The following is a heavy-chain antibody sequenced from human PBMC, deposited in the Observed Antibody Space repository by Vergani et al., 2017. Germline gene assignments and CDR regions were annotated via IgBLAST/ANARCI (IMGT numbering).Heavy chain of an antibody. CDR1: GCSISSSNW. V-gene: IGHV4-4*02. J-gene: IGHJ6*02. CDR2: IYHSGIT. CDR3: AGFLTGTTIYYYYGMDV. D-gene: IGHD1-20*01. Sequence: QVQLQESGPGLVKPSGTLSLTCAVSGCSISSSNWWSWVRQPPGKGLEWIGEIYHSGITNYNPSLKSRVTISVAKSKDQFSLKLSSVTAADTAVYYCAGFLTGTTIYYYYGMDVWGQGP.